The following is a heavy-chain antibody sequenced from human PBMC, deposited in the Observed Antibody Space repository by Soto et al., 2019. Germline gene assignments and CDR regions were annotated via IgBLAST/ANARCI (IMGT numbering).Heavy chain of an antibody. V-gene: IGHV1-69*01. J-gene: IGHJ6*02. D-gene: IGHD2-2*01. CDR3: ASPGGDIVVAHYGMDV. CDR1: GGTFSSYA. CDR2: IIPIVGTA. Sequence: QVQLVQSGAEVKKPGSSVKVSCKASGGTFSSYAISWVRQAPGQGLEWVGGIIPIVGTANYAQKFQGRVTITADESTSTAYMGLSSLRSEDTAVYYCASPGGDIVVAHYGMDVWGQGTTVTVSS.